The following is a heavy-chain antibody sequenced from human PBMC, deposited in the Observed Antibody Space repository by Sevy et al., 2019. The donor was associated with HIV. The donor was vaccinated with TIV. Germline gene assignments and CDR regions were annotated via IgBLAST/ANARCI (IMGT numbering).Heavy chain of an antibody. CDR2: IRTKAYGGTP. CDR3: ARDSVGVVVRDC. CDR1: GFTFGDYA. D-gene: IGHD2-2*01. V-gene: IGHV3-49*03. Sequence: GGSLRLSCTASGFTFGDYAVSWLRQAPGKGLEWIGFIRTKAYGGTPEYAASVQGRFIISRDDSRSIAYLQMNSLKIEDTAVYYCARDSVGVVVRDCWGQRTLVTVSS. J-gene: IGHJ4*02.